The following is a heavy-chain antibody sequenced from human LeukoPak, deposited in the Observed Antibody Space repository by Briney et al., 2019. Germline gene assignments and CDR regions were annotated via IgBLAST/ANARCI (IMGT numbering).Heavy chain of an antibody. D-gene: IGHD3-10*01. V-gene: IGHV4-61*02. CDR2: IYTSGST. Sequence: SETLSLTCTVSGGSISSGSYYWSWIRRPAGKGLEWIGRIYTSGSTNYNPSLKSRVTISVDTSKNQFSLKLSSVTAADTAVYYCARVEEGYGSGRRENYYYYYMDVWGKGTTVTISS. J-gene: IGHJ6*03. CDR1: GGSISSGSYY. CDR3: ARVEEGYGSGRRENYYYYYMDV.